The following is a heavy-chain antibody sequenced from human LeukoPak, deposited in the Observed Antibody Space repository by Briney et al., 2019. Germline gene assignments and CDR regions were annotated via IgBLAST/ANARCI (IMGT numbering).Heavy chain of an antibody. CDR2: IYSGGST. V-gene: IGHV3-53*01. CDR3: ARVHGYDYFDY. D-gene: IGHD5-12*01. Sequence: GGSLRLSCAASGFTVSSNYMGWVRQAPGKGLEWVSVIYSGGSTYYADSVKGRFTISRDNSKNTLYLQMNSLRAEDTAVYYCARVHGYDYFDYWGQGTLVTVSS. CDR1: GFTVSSNY. J-gene: IGHJ4*02.